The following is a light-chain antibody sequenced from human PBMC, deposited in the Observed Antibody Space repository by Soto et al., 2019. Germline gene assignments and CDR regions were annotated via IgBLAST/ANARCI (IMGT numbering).Light chain of an antibody. CDR1: SSDVGSYNY. CDR2: DVN. Sequence: QSALTQPASVSGSPGQSITISCTGTSSDVGSYNYVSWYQQHPGSAPKLMIYDVNNRPSGVSNRFSGSKSGNTASLTISGLQAADEDDYYCHSYTSFNTYVFGAGTKLTVL. V-gene: IGLV2-14*03. J-gene: IGLJ1*01. CDR3: HSYTSFNTYV.